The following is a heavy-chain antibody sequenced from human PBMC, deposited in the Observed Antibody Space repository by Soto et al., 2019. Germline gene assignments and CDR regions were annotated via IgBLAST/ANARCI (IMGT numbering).Heavy chain of an antibody. CDR3: AKTFGSNWLIEY. V-gene: IGHV3-23*01. D-gene: IGHD1-26*01. CDR2: MSSSGGSR. Sequence: EVRLLESGGGLVQPEGSLRLSCAGSGFIFSDYGISWVRQSPEKGLQWVSAMSSSGGSRYYADSVKGRFTISRDNSKNTVYRQMSSLRGDDTAIYYCAKTFGSNWLIEYWGQGTLVTVSS. CDR1: GFIFSDYG. J-gene: IGHJ4*02.